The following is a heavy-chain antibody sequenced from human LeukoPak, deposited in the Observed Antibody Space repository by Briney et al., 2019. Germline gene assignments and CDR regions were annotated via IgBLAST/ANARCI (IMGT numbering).Heavy chain of an antibody. D-gene: IGHD2-15*01. CDR2: ISDSGGAT. Sequence: GGSLRLPCAASGFTFSNYAMSWVRQAPGKGLEWVSAISDSGGATNCADSVKGRFTISRDNSKNTLYLQMNSLRAEDTAVYYCAKRSCSGGSCNFDYWGQGTLVTVSS. CDR1: GFTFSNYA. V-gene: IGHV3-23*01. CDR3: AKRSCSGGSCNFDY. J-gene: IGHJ4*02.